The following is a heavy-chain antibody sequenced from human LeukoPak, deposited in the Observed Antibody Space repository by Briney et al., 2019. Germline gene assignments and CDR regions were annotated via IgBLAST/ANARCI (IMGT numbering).Heavy chain of an antibody. D-gene: IGHD2-2*01. V-gene: IGHV4-38-2*02. CDR2: IYYSGST. CDR3: VVPAAK. Sequence: SETLSLTCTVSGDSISSGNYWGWIRQPPGKGLEWIGSIYYSGSTYYNPSLKSRVTISVDTSKNQFSLKLSSVTAADTAVYYCVVPAAKWGQGTLVTVSS. CDR1: GDSISSGNY. J-gene: IGHJ4*02.